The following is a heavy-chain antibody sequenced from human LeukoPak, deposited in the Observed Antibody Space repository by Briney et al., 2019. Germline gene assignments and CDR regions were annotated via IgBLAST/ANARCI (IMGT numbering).Heavy chain of an antibody. CDR1: GFTFSMYN. D-gene: IGHD2-8*01. Sequence: GGSLRLSSAASGFTFSMYNMTWVRQAPGKGLEWVSFISSGGGTTHYADSVKGRFTISRDNARSSLYLQMTSLRVEDTAVYYCARGSYSTSLYVPWGQGTLVTVSS. J-gene: IGHJ5*02. V-gene: IGHV3-48*01. CDR3: ARGSYSTSLYVP. CDR2: ISSGGGTT.